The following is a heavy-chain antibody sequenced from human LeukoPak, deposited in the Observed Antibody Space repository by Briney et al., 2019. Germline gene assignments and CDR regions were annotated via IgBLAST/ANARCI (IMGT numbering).Heavy chain of an antibody. CDR2: SYHSGST. V-gene: IGHV4-30-2*01. CDR1: GGSISSGGYY. J-gene: IGHJ3*02. Sequence: PSETLSLTCTVSGGSISSGGYYWSWIRQPPGKGLEWIGYSYHSGSTYYNPSLKSRVTISVDRSKNQFPLKLSSVTAADTAVYYCARVSRITMIVVVPGAFDIWGQGTMVTVSS. CDR3: ARVSRITMIVVVPGAFDI. D-gene: IGHD3-22*01.